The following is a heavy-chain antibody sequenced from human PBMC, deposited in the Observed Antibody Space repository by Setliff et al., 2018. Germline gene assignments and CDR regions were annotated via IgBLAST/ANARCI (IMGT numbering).Heavy chain of an antibody. CDR1: GYTFTNYW. V-gene: IGHV5-51*01. Sequence: PGESLKISCKGSGYTFTNYWIGWVRQMPGKGLEWMGLIYPGDSDTKYSPSFQGQVTISADKSISIAYLQWSSLRASDTAMYYCATVRKGYCGDSNCYNFDYWGQGTLVTVSS. CDR3: ATVRKGYCGDSNCYNFDY. CDR2: IYPGDSDT. D-gene: IGHD2-15*01. J-gene: IGHJ4*02.